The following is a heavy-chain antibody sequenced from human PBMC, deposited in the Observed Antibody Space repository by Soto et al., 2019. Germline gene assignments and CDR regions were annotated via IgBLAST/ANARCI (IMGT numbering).Heavy chain of an antibody. CDR3: AREWGNYNWFDP. CDR2: ISYRGST. CDR1: GGSISGGGYY. D-gene: IGHD7-27*01. V-gene: IGHV4-31*03. J-gene: IGHJ5*02. Sequence: QVQLQESGPGLVKPSQTLSLTCSVSGGSISGGGYYWSWIRQHPGEGLVWIGYISYRGSTYYNPSLKSRLTISADTSKNQFSLKLSSVTAADTAVYYCAREWGNYNWFDPWGQGTLVTVSS.